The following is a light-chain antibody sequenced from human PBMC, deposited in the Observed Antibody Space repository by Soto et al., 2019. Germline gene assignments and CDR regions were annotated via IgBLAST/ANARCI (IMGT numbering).Light chain of an antibody. CDR2: DVS. V-gene: IGLV2-14*01. J-gene: IGLJ1*01. CDR1: STDIGRYNY. Sequence: QSALTQPASVSGSPGQSITISCTGTSTDIGRYNYVSWYQQHPGKAPKLMIYDVSNRPSGVSNRFSGSKSGNTASLTTSGLQAEDEADYYCSSYTSSSTYVFGTGTKLTVL. CDR3: SSYTSSSTYV.